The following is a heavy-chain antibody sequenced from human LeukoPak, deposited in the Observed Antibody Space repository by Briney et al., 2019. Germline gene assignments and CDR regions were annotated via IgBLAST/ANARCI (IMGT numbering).Heavy chain of an antibody. CDR3: ARRDISSGWSFDY. V-gene: IGHV4-4*07. Sequence: SETLSLTCAVSGGSISNYHWSWIRQPAGKGLEWIGQIHTSGSTNYNPPLKSRVTMSIDTPENQLSLTIRSVTAADTAVYYCARRDISSGWSFDYWGQGTLVTVSS. D-gene: IGHD6-19*01. CDR1: GGSISNYH. J-gene: IGHJ4*02. CDR2: IHTSGST.